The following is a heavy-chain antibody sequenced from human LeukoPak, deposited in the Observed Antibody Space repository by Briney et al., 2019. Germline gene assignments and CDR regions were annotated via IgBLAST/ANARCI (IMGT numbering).Heavy chain of an antibody. CDR3: ARHAIYSGGYSYWFDP. CDR2: IYYNGYT. Sequence: SETLSLTCTVSGGSISSYCWSWIRQPPGQGLGWIAYIYYNGYTNYNPSRKSRASISVDTSKILCSLRLSSVTAADTAVYYGARHAIYSGGYSYWFDPWGLGTLVTVSS. V-gene: IGHV4-59*08. CDR1: GGSISSYC. J-gene: IGHJ5*02. D-gene: IGHD1-26*01.